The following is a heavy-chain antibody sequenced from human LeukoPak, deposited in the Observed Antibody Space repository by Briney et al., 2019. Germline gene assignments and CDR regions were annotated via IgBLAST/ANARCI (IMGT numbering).Heavy chain of an antibody. D-gene: IGHD6-19*01. J-gene: IGHJ4*02. V-gene: IGHV3-23*01. CDR1: GFTFSGYA. Sequence: QPGGSLRLSCSASGFTFSGYAMSWVRQAPGKGLEWVSIISGSDGSAYYADSVKGRFTISRDNSKNTLYLQMNSLRAEDTAVYYCAKDAGYSSGWYDYWGQGTLVIVSS. CDR2: ISGSDGSA. CDR3: AKDAGYSSGWYDY.